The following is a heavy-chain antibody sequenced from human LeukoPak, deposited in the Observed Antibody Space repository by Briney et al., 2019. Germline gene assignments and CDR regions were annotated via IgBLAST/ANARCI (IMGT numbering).Heavy chain of an antibody. Sequence: ASVKVSCKASGYMFTSYGISWVRQGPGQGLEWMGWISAYNGNTNYAQSLQGRVTMTTDTSTSTAYMELRSLRSDDTAVYYCAKLSGSSAYSAVDYWGQGTLVTVSS. CDR2: ISAYNGNT. D-gene: IGHD3-22*01. V-gene: IGHV1-18*01. CDR1: GYMFTSYG. J-gene: IGHJ4*02. CDR3: AKLSGSSAYSAVDY.